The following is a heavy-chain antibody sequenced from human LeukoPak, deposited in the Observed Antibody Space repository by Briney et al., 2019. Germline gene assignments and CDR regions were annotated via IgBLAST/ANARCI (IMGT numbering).Heavy chain of an antibody. CDR3: ARDRGMSRAYNYFDP. CDR2: LSSSGST. V-gene: IGHV4-39*07. Sequence: SETLSLTCTVSGASINNSGHHWGWLRRPPGKGLEWIGSLSSSGSTDYNPSLKSRITILLDTSRNQFSLKLISVLAADTAVYYCARDRGMSRAYNYFDPWGQGALVTVSS. D-gene: IGHD3-16*01. J-gene: IGHJ5*02. CDR1: GASINNSGHH.